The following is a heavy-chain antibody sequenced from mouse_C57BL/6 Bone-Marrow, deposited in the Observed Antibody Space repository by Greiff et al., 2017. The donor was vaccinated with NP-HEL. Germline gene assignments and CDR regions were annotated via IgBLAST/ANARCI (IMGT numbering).Heavy chain of an antibody. CDR3: VRHNYWEGTWFAY. Sequence: EVKLVESGGGLVQPKGSLKLSCAASGFSFNTYAMNWVRQAPGKGLEWVARIRSKSNNYATYYADSVKDRFTISRDDSESMLYLQMNNLKTEDTAMYYCVRHNYWEGTWFAYWGQGTLVTVSA. V-gene: IGHV10-1*01. CDR2: IRSKSNNYAT. J-gene: IGHJ3*01. D-gene: IGHD4-1*01. CDR1: GFSFNTYA.